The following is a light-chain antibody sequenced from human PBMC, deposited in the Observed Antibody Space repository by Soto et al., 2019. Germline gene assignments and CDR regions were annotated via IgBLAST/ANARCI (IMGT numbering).Light chain of an antibody. V-gene: IGKV3-20*01. CDR2: GAS. CDR1: QSVTSNY. CDR3: QHYVTSLTT. Sequence: ELVLTQSPGTLSLSPGERATLSCGASQSVTSNYLAWYQQKPGQAPRLLIFGASIRVTGFPDRFIGSGSGTDFTLTISRLEPEDFARYYCQHYVTSLTTFGQWTKVEGK. J-gene: IGKJ1*01.